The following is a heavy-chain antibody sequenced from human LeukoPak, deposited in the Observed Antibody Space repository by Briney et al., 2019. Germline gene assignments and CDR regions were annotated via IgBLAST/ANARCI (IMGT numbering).Heavy chain of an antibody. J-gene: IGHJ4*02. V-gene: IGHV3-33*06. D-gene: IGHD3-10*01. CDR3: SKDWGEYYYGSGSYYNSDGY. Sequence: GSLRLSCAASGFTFSGYGMHWVRQAPGKGLEWVAVIWYDGSNKYYADSVKGRFTISRDNSKNTLYLQMNSLRAEDTAVYYCSKDWGEYYYGSGSYYNSDGYWGQGTLVTVSS. CDR1: GFTFSGYG. CDR2: IWYDGSNK.